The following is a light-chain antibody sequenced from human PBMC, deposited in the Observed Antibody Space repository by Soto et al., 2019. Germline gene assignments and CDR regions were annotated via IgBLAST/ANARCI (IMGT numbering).Light chain of an antibody. V-gene: IGKV1-5*03. J-gene: IGKJ1*01. Sequence: DVQMPQSPSTLSASVGDRITITCRASQGISTWLAWYQLKAGKAPRLLIYKTSTLQSGVPSRFSGSGSGTEFTLTISSLQSDDFATYYCQQYNNYPWTFGQGTAVDIE. CDR2: KTS. CDR1: QGISTW. CDR3: QQYNNYPWT.